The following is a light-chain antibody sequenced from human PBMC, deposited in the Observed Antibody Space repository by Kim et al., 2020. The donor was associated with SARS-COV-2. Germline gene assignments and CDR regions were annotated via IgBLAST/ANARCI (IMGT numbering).Light chain of an antibody. CDR3: QSYDDTIWV. CDR1: SGSIVSDF. J-gene: IGLJ3*02. CDR2: EDH. Sequence: GMTVIISCTRSSGSIVSDFVQWFQQRPGSSPTTVIYEDHKRPSGVPDRFSGSVDSSSNSASLTISGLRAEDEADYYCQSYDDTIWVFGGGTQLTVL. V-gene: IGLV6-57*01.